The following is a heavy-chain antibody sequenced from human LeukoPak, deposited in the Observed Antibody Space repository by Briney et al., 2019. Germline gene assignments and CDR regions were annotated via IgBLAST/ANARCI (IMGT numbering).Heavy chain of an antibody. CDR2: IYYSGST. J-gene: IGHJ3*02. Sequence: SETLSLNCTVSAGSIRSYYWSWIRQPPGKGLEWIGYIYYSGSTNYNPSLKSRVTISVDTSKNQFSLKLSSVTAADTAVYYCAREGGRFGELLYAFDIWGQGTMVTVSS. CDR1: AGSIRSYY. D-gene: IGHD3-10*01. CDR3: AREGGRFGELLYAFDI. V-gene: IGHV4-59*01.